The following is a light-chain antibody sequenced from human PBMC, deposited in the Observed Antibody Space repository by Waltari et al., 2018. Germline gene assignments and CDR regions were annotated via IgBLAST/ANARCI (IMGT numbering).Light chain of an antibody. CDR2: AAS. V-gene: IGKV1-39*01. CDR3: QQSYSTPIT. Sequence: DIQMTQSPSSLSASVGDRVTITCRASQSISSYLNWYQQKPGKAPMLLIYAASSLQSGVPSRFSGSGSGTDFTLTISSLQPEDFATYYCQQSYSTPITFGQGHDWRLN. CDR1: QSISSY. J-gene: IGKJ5*01.